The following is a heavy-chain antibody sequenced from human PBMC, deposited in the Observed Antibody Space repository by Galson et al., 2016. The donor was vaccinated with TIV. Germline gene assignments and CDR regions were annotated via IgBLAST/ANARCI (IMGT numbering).Heavy chain of an antibody. J-gene: IGHJ4*02. CDR3: ASGQYIEN. V-gene: IGHV5-51*03. CDR2: IYPAHSET. CDR1: RYNFASHW. Sequence: QSGAEVKKPGESLKISCKGSRYNFASHWIAWVRQMPGKGLEWMGLIYPAHSETRYSPSFQGQVTISADKSISTAYLQWSNLKTSDTAIYYCASGQYIENWGQGTLVTVSS.